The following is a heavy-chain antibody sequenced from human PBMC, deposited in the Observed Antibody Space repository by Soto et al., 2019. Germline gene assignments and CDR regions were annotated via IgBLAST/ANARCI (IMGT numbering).Heavy chain of an antibody. J-gene: IGHJ5*02. CDR2: IYYTGNT. Sequence: SETLSLTCNVSGSSISNSNYYWGWIRQPPGKGLEWIGSIYYTGNTYYNPSLKSRVTISVDRSKNQFSLKLSSVTAADTAVYYCARVPDRWGQGTLVTVSS. CDR1: GSSISNSNYY. V-gene: IGHV4-39*07. D-gene: IGHD2-2*01. CDR3: ARVPDR.